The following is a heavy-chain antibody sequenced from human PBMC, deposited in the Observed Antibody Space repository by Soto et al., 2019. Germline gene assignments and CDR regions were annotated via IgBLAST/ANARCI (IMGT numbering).Heavy chain of an antibody. V-gene: IGHV3-23*01. Sequence: GGSLRLSCAASGFMFNNYAMSWVRQAPGKGLEWVSTVSVSGGTTYYADSLKGRFTISRDNSKKTVYLQMNRLRADDTAIYYCAKGLYYYDSSGYRLFDYWGQGALVTVSS. D-gene: IGHD3-22*01. CDR1: GFMFNNYA. CDR2: VSVSGGTT. J-gene: IGHJ4*02. CDR3: AKGLYYYDSSGYRLFDY.